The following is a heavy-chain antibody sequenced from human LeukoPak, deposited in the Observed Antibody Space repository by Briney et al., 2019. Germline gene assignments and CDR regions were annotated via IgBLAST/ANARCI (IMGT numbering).Heavy chain of an antibody. CDR2: IYYSGTT. V-gene: IGHV4-59*08. CDR3: ARHSYNYYGLDV. J-gene: IGHJ6*02. Sequence: SETLSLTCTVSGGSMSYYYWSWIRQPPGKGLEWIGYIYYSGTTNYNPSLKSRVTMSVDTSNNHLSLRLTSVTAADTALYYCARHSYNYYGLDVWGQGTTITVSS. CDR1: GGSMSYYY.